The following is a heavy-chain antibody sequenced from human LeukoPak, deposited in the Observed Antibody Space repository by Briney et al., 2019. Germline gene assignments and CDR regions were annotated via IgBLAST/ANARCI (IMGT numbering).Heavy chain of an antibody. CDR1: GGSFSGYS. V-gene: IGHV4-34*01. D-gene: IGHD6-19*01. Sequence: SETLSLTCAVYGGSFSGYSWSWIRQPPGKGLEWIGEINHSGSTNYNPSLKSRVTISVDTSKNQFSLKLSSVTAEDTAVYYCARDLGYSSGPNYWGQGTRVTVSS. J-gene: IGHJ4*02. CDR2: INHSGST. CDR3: ARDLGYSSGPNY.